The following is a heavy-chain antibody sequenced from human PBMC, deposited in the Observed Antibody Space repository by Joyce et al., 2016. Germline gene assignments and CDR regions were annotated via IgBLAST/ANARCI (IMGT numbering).Heavy chain of an antibody. CDR2: NNPKSGGR. D-gene: IGHD2-15*01. CDR3: GMETPMVSDYSRGGLYDS. V-gene: IGHV1-2*02. CDR1: GYSFIDYY. Sequence: QVRSAQSRAEVQKPGASAKVACWTSGYSFIDYYIHWVRQAPGQGPACMGSNNPKSGGRNSEQNFQGRVTMTRDTSITTAYMKLTTLRPDVTARYYCGMETPMVSDYSRGGLYDSLGQGTLVIVSS. J-gene: IGHJ5*01.